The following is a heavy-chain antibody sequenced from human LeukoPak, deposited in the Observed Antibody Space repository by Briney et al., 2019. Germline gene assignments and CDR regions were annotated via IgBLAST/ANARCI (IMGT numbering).Heavy chain of an antibody. V-gene: IGHV3-7*01. Sequence: GGSLRLSCAAPGFSFSSNWMGWVRQAPGKGLEWVAHIKRDGSQKYYLDSVKGRFTTSRDNAKNSLYLQMNSLRVEDTAVYYCARLGLEVGGPNWFDPWGQGTLVTVSS. J-gene: IGHJ5*02. CDR3: ARLGLEVGGPNWFDP. CDR1: GFSFSSNW. D-gene: IGHD1-1*01. CDR2: IKRDGSQK.